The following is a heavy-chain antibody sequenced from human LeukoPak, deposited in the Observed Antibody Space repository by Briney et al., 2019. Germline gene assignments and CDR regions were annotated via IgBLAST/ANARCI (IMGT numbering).Heavy chain of an antibody. CDR2: IGSSGDTT. Sequence: PGGSLRLSCAASGFTFSSHAMNWVRQAPGKGLEWVSAIGSSGDTTSYADSVKGRFTTSRVNSKNTLFMQMNSLRAEDTAVYHCAKDRLGYSGYDYVYYYYGMDVWGQGATVTVSS. D-gene: IGHD5-12*01. CDR1: GFTFSSHA. J-gene: IGHJ6*02. V-gene: IGHV3-23*01. CDR3: AKDRLGYSGYDYVYYYYGMDV.